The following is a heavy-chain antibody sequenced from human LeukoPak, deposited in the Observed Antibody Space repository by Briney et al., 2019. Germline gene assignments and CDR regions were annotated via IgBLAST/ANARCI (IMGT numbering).Heavy chain of an antibody. CDR2: IIPIFGTA. CDR3: ARDNTVVVPDPYYYMDV. J-gene: IGHJ6*03. D-gene: IGHD2-2*01. Sequence: SVKVSCKASGGTFSSYAISWVRQAPGQGLEWMGGIIPIFGTANYAQKFQGRVTITADESTSTAYMELSSLRSEDTAVYYCARDNTVVVPDPYYYMDVWGKGTTVTVSS. V-gene: IGHV1-69*13. CDR1: GGTFSSYA.